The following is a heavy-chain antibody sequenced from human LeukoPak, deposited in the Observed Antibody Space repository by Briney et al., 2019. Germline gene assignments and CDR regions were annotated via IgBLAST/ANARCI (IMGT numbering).Heavy chain of an antibody. Sequence: PGGSLRLSCAASGFTFSSYAMSWVRQAPGKGLEWVSVISDSGGGTYYADSVKGRFTISRDNAKNTLYLQMNSLRVDDTALYYCVYCSGGSCYSNGPWFDPWGQGTLVTVSS. V-gene: IGHV3-23*01. CDR3: VYCSGGSCYSNGPWFDP. CDR2: ISDSGGGT. J-gene: IGHJ5*02. D-gene: IGHD2-15*01. CDR1: GFTFSSYA.